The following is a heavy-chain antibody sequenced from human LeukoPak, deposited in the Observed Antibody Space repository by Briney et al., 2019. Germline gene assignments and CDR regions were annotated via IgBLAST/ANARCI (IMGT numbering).Heavy chain of an antibody. Sequence: PAKSLTLSCTASGFTFSSYSMHWVRHAPGKGLAFEAAIWYDGSNKYYADSVKGRSTITRDNSKNTLYLKMTTLTAEDTTVYYCAKVSARSRASRLDYWGQGTLVTVSS. CDR3: AKVSARSRASRLDY. CDR2: IWYDGSNK. D-gene: IGHD2-21*01. V-gene: IGHV3-33*06. CDR1: GFTFSSYS. J-gene: IGHJ4*02.